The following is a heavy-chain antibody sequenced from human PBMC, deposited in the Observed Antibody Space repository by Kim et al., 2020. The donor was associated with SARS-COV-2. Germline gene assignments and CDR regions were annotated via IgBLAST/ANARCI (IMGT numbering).Heavy chain of an antibody. D-gene: IGHD2-2*01. V-gene: IGHV1-46*01. CDR1: GYTFTSYY. Sequence: ASVKVSCKASGYTFTSYYMHWVRQAPGQGLEWMGIINPSGGSTSYAQKFQGRVTMTRDTSTSTVYMELSSLRSEDTAVYYCARARRGGQYCSSTSCYGAYYYGSGSYPDYWGQGTLVTVSS. CDR2: INPSGGST. CDR3: ARARRGGQYCSSTSCYGAYYYGSGSYPDY. J-gene: IGHJ4*02.